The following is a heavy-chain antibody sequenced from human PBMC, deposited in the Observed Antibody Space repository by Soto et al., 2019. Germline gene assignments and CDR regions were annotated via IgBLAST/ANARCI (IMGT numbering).Heavy chain of an antibody. V-gene: IGHV3-66*01. CDR1: GFTVSSNY. CDR2: IYSGGST. Sequence: GGSLRLSCAASGFTVSSNYMSWVRQAPGKGLEWVSVIYSGGSTYYADSVKGRFTISRDNSKNTLYLQMNSLRAEDTAVYYCARGLGYCSGGSCYPATPPMDVWGKGTTVTVSS. CDR3: ARGLGYCSGGSCYPATPPMDV. J-gene: IGHJ6*03. D-gene: IGHD2-15*01.